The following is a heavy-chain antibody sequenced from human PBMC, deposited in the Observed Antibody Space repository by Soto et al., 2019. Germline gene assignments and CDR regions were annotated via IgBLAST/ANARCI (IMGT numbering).Heavy chain of an antibody. CDR2: ISYDGSSK. J-gene: IGHJ4*02. D-gene: IGHD4-4*01. CDR1: HFSFSSSP. CDR3: AREGDYSNYFDY. Sequence: QVQLVESGGDVVQPGRSLRLSCAASHFSFSSSPMNWFRQAPGKGLEWVATISYDGSSKYYAESVEGRFTVSRDNSKNTLFLQVNSLRVEDTAVYYCAREGDYSNYFDYWGQGTLVTVSS. V-gene: IGHV3-30*04.